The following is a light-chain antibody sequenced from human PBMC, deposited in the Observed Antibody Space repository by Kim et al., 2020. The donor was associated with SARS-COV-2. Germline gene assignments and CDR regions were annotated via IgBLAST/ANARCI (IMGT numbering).Light chain of an antibody. V-gene: IGLV2-8*01. J-gene: IGLJ2*01. CDR2: EVS. CDR1: SSDVGAYYY. Sequence: QAVTISCTGTSSDVGAYYYVSWYQQHPGKAPKLMIYEVSKRPSGVPDRFSGSKSGNTASLTVSGLQAEDEADYYCSSYAGSNNFGVFGGGTQLTVL. CDR3: SSYAGSNNFGV.